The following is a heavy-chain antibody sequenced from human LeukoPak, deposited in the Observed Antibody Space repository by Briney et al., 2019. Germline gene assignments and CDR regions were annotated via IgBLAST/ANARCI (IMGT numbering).Heavy chain of an antibody. CDR3: AKDRGGTMVRGVYYYYGMDD. V-gene: IGHV3-30*18. Sequence: GGSLRLSFAASGFAFKTYGMHGVGQAPGKGLGWVAVISYDGSEKHNADSVKGRFTISRDNSKNMLYLEMNSLRTEDTAVYYCAKDRGGTMVRGVYYYYGMDDWGQGTTVTVSS. CDR1: GFAFKTYG. D-gene: IGHD3-10*01. CDR2: ISYDGSEK. J-gene: IGHJ6*02.